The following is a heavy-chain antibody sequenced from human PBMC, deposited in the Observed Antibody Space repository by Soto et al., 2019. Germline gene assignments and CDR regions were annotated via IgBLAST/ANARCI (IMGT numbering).Heavy chain of an antibody. Sequence: QVQLVESGGGVVQPGRSLRLSCAASGFTFSSYGMHWVRQAPGTGLEWVAVISYDGSNKYYADSVKGRFTISRDNSKNTLYLQMNSLRAEDTAVYYCAKDLVQLELRSYYYGMDVWGQGTTVTVSS. J-gene: IGHJ6*02. CDR3: AKDLVQLELRSYYYGMDV. CDR2: ISYDGSNK. CDR1: GFTFSSYG. D-gene: IGHD1-1*01. V-gene: IGHV3-30*18.